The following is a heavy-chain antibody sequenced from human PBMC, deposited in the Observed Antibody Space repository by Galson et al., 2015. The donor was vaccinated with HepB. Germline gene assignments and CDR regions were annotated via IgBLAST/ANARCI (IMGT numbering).Heavy chain of an antibody. J-gene: IGHJ4*02. V-gene: IGHV1-18*01. Sequence: SVKVSCKASGYTFTSYGISWVRQAPGQGLEWMGWISAYNGNTNYAQKLQGRVTMTTDTSTSTAYMELRSLRSDDTAVYYCARVLGSYYYDSSGYSDYWGQGTLVTVSS. D-gene: IGHD3-22*01. CDR1: GYTFTSYG. CDR3: ARVLGSYYYDSSGYSDY. CDR2: ISAYNGNT.